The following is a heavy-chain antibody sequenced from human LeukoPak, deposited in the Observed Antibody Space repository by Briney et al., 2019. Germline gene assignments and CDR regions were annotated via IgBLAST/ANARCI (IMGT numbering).Heavy chain of an antibody. Sequence: SETLSLTCTVSGYSISSGYNWGWIRQPPGKGLEWIGSIYHSGSTYYNPSLKSRVTISVDTSKNQFSLKLSSVTAADTAVYYCARAIWPIYANWFDPWGQGTLVTVSS. CDR3: ARAIWPIYANWFDP. CDR1: GYSISSGYN. CDR2: IYHSGST. J-gene: IGHJ5*02. V-gene: IGHV4-38-2*02. D-gene: IGHD2/OR15-2a*01.